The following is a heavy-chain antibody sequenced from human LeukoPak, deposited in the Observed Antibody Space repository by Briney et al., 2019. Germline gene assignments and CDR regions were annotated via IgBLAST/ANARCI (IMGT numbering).Heavy chain of an antibody. J-gene: IGHJ4*02. CDR3: ARVINSYGPFDY. CDR1: EFTFSDYY. Sequence: GGSLRLSCAASEFTFSDYYMSWIRQAPGKGLEWVSYIGSSSSYTNYADSVKGRFTISRDNAKNSLYLQMNSLRAEDTAMYYCARVINSYGPFDYWGQGTLVTVSS. V-gene: IGHV3-11*05. CDR2: IGSSSSYT. D-gene: IGHD5-18*01.